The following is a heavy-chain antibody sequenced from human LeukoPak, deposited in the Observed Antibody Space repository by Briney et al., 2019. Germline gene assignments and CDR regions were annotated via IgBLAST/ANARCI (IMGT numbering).Heavy chain of an antibody. D-gene: IGHD3-3*01. Sequence: ASVKVSCKASGYTFTSYYMHWVRRAPGQGLEWMGIINPSGGSTSYAQKFQGRVTMTRDTSTNTVYMELSSLRSEDTAVYYCARGSASHASVLRFLPVGYWGQGTLVTVSS. V-gene: IGHV1-46*01. J-gene: IGHJ4*02. CDR1: GYTFTSYY. CDR3: ARGSASHASVLRFLPVGY. CDR2: INPSGGST.